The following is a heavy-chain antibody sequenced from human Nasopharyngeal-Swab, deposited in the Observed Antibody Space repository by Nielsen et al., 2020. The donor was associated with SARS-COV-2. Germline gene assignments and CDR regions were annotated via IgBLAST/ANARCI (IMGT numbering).Heavy chain of an antibody. Sequence: GESLKISCAASGFTFSSYAMTWVRQAPGKGLEWVSSISVNGASTNYVDSVKGRFTISRDNSKNTLYLQMNSLRAEDTAVYYCARGVGVDDFWSGRFDYWGQGTLVTVSS. CDR1: GFTFSSYA. CDR3: ARGVGVDDFWSGRFDY. CDR2: ISVNGAST. J-gene: IGHJ4*02. V-gene: IGHV3-23*01. D-gene: IGHD3-3*01.